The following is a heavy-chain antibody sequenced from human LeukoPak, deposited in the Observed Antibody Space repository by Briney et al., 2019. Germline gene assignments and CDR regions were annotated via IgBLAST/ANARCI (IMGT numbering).Heavy chain of an antibody. D-gene: IGHD6-13*01. CDR3: AKEGRSTTPGY. CDR1: GFTFSSST. V-gene: IGHV3-21*01. J-gene: IGHJ4*02. CDR2: ISRSGTSI. Sequence: GGSLRLSCAASGFTFSSSTMDWVRQAPGKGLEWVSSISRSGTSIYYADSLRGRFTISRDNAKNSLYLQMSSLGVDDTAVYYCAKEGRSTTPGYWGQGTLVTVSS.